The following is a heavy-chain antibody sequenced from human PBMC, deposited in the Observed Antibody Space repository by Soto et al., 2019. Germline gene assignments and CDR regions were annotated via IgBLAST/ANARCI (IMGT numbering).Heavy chain of an antibody. Sequence: GASVKVSCKASGYTFSNFGLSWVRQAPGQGLEWMGWISAYNGNTNYAQKLQGRVTMTTDTSTSTAYMELRSLRSDDTAVYYCARYIAVAGTVWFDPWGQGTLVTVSS. D-gene: IGHD6-19*01. CDR2: ISAYNGNT. V-gene: IGHV1-18*01. CDR1: GYTFSNFG. CDR3: ARYIAVAGTVWFDP. J-gene: IGHJ5*02.